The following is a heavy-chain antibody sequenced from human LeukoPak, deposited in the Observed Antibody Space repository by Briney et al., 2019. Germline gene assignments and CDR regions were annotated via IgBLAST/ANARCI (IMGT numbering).Heavy chain of an antibody. CDR3: ARVKGGIAAAGNYFDY. J-gene: IGHJ4*02. CDR2: VSYDGGSE. CDR1: GFAFSSYA. D-gene: IGHD6-13*01. Sequence: GGSLRLSCAASGFAFSSYAMHWVRQGPGKGLEWVALVSYDGGSEYYADSVKGRITISRDNSKNTLHLQMNSLRTEDTAVYYCARVKGGIAAAGNYFDYWGQGTLVTVSS. V-gene: IGHV3-30-3*01.